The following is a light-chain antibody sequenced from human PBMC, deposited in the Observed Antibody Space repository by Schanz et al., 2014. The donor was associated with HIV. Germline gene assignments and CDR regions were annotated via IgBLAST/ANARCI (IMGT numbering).Light chain of an antibody. CDR3: GAWDNSLAAWL. V-gene: IGLV1-51*01. J-gene: IGLJ3*02. Sequence: QSVLTQPPSVSVAPGQSVLISCSGSNSNIAFNYVSWYQQVPGRAPRLLIYDNDKLSSGVPDRFSASKSGTSATLVITRLQTGDEADYYCGAWDNSLAAWLFGGGTKLTVL. CDR1: NSNIAFNY. CDR2: DND.